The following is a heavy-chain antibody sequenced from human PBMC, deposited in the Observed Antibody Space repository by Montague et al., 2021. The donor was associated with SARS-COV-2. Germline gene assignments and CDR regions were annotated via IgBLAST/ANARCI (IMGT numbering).Heavy chain of an antibody. D-gene: IGHD2-15*01. CDR1: GGSISSYY. J-gene: IGHJ4*02. CDR2: ISDSGST. Sequence: SETLSLTCTVSGGSISSYYWSWIRQPPGKGLEWIGYISDSGSTNYNPSLTSRVTMSVGTSKNQFSLKVNSVTAADTAVYYCARHYSATLPAVYWGQGTLVTVSS. V-gene: IGHV4-59*08. CDR3: ARHYSATLPAVY.